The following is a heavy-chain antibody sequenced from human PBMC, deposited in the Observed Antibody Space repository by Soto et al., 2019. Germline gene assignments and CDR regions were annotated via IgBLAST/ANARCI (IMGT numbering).Heavy chain of an antibody. CDR1: GFTFSSYS. J-gene: IGHJ4*02. CDR3: AMGGYGDYDAQFDY. D-gene: IGHD4-17*01. V-gene: IGHV3-21*01. CDR2: ISSSSSYI. Sequence: GGSLRLSCAASGFTFSSYSMNWVRQAPGKGLEWVSSISSSSSYIYYADSVKGRFTISRDNAKNSLYLQMNSLRAEDTAVYYCAMGGYGDYDAQFDYWGQGTLVTVSS.